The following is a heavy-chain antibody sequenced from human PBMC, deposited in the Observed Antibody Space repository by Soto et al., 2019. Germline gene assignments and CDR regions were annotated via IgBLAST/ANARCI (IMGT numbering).Heavy chain of an antibody. CDR1: GVSFSGFY. Sequence: SETLSLTCAISGVSFSGFYWTWIRQPPGTGLEWIGEINHSGSTNYNPSLKSRVTISVDTSKNQFSLKLTSVTAADTAVYYCARDRITGLFDYWGQGTLVT. CDR2: INHSGST. J-gene: IGHJ4*02. V-gene: IGHV4-34*01. CDR3: ARDRITGLFDY. D-gene: IGHD2-8*02.